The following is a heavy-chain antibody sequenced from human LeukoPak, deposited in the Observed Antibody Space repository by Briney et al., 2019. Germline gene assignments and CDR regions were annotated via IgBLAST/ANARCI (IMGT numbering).Heavy chain of an antibody. J-gene: IGHJ6*02. V-gene: IGHV3-48*03. CDR2: ISSSDTTI. D-gene: IGHD5-24*01. Sequence: GGSRRLSCAAAGFTFSSYEMTWVRQAPGKGLEWVSNISSSDTTIHYADSVKGRFTISRDNARNSLYLQMNSLRAEDTAVYYCARSRRDNYYYYYGMDVWGQGTTVTVSS. CDR3: ARSRRDNYYYYYGMDV. CDR1: GFTFSSYE.